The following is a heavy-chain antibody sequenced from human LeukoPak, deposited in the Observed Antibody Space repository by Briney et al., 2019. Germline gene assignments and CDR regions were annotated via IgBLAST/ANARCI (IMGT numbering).Heavy chain of an antibody. V-gene: IGHV1-46*01. CDR3: ARRSSSGPSHFDY. J-gene: IGHJ4*02. CDR1: GYTFTGYY. Sequence: ASVKVSCKASGYTFTGYYMHWVRQAPGQGLEWMGIINPTGGIRSYAQKFQGRVTLTRDTSTSTVYMELSSLRSEDTAVYYCARRSSSGPSHFDYWGQGTLVTVSS. D-gene: IGHD3-22*01. CDR2: INPTGGIR.